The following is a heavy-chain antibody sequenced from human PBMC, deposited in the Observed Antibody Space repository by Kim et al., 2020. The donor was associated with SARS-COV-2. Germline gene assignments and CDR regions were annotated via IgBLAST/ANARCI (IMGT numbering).Heavy chain of an antibody. J-gene: IGHJ4*02. CDR3: ARVDIVATNRQTPNDY. V-gene: IGHV7-4-1*02. Sequence: ASVKVSCKASGYTFTSYAMNWVRQAPGQGLEWMGWINTNTGNPTYAQGFTGRFVVSLDTSVSTAYLQISSLKAEDTAVYYCARVDIVATNRQTPNDYWGQGTLVTVSS. CDR1: GYTFTSYA. CDR2: INTNTGNP. D-gene: IGHD5-12*01.